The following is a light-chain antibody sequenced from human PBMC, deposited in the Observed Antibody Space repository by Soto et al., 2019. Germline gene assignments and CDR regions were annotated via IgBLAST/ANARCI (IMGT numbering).Light chain of an antibody. CDR2: DVN. CDR3: SSYTSGSTHVV. J-gene: IGLJ2*01. Sequence: QSALTQPASVSGSPGQSITISCTGTSSDVGGYNYVSWYQQHPGKAPKLMIYDVNDRPSGVSDRFSGSKSGNTASLIISGLQADDEADYFCSSYTSGSTHVVFGGGTKLTVL. CDR1: SSDVGGYNY. V-gene: IGLV2-14*03.